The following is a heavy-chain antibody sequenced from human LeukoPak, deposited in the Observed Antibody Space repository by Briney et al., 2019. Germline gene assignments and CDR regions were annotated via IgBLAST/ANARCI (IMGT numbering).Heavy chain of an antibody. CDR2: INHSGST. Sequence: SETLSLTCAVYGGSFSGYYWSWIRQPPGKGLEWIGEINHSGSTNYNPSLKSRVTISVDTSKNQFSLKLSSVTAADTAVYYCARHYSTEYSSSWYFDLWGRGTLVTVSS. CDR3: ARHYSTEYSSSWYFDL. CDR1: GGSFSGYY. V-gene: IGHV4-34*01. D-gene: IGHD6-13*01. J-gene: IGHJ2*01.